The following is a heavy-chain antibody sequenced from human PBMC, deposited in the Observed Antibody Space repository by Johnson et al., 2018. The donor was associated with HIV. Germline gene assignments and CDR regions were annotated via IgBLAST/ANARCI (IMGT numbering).Heavy chain of an antibody. V-gene: IGHV3-7*02. CDR1: GFTFSNYW. D-gene: IGHD4-17*01. CDR3: ARFPDYGDYEYAFDI. J-gene: IGHJ3*02. Sequence: VQLVESGGGLVQPGGSLRLSCAASGFTFSNYWMTWVRQAPGKGLEWVANIKQDGSEKYYVDSVKGRFTISRDNAKNSLYLQMNSLRAEDTAVYYCARFPDYGDYEYAFDIWGQGTMVTVSS. CDR2: IKQDGSEK.